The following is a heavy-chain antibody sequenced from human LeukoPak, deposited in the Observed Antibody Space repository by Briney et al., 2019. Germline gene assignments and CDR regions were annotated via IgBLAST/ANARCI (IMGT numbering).Heavy chain of an antibody. J-gene: IGHJ4*02. V-gene: IGHV3-23*01. CDR1: GFTFDDYA. CDR2: ISANGGNT. CDR3: AKDRYSSSWYGNYYFDY. D-gene: IGHD6-13*01. Sequence: GGSLRLSCAASGFTFDDYATSWVRQPPGKGLEWVSGISANGGNTYYADSVKGRFTISRDNSKNTLYLQMNSLRAEDTAVYYCAKDRYSSSWYGNYYFDYWGQGTLVTVSS.